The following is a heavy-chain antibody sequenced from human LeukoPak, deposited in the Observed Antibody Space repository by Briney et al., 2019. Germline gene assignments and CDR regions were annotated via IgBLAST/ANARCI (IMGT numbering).Heavy chain of an antibody. J-gene: IGHJ6*03. D-gene: IGHD2-2*02. CDR3: ARGRYCSGTSCYKVYYCYMDV. V-gene: IGHV1-18*01. Sequence: ASVKVSCKASGYTFTTYGISWVRQAPGQGLEWMGWISAYNGNTNYAQNLQGRVTMTTDTSTSTAYMELRSLRSDDTAVYYCARGRYCSGTSCYKVYYCYMDVWGKGTTVTVSS. CDR1: GYTFTTYG. CDR2: ISAYNGNT.